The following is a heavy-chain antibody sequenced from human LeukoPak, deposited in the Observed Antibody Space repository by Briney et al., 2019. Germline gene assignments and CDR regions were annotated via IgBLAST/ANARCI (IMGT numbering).Heavy chain of an antibody. CDR1: GFTFGSYG. CDR2: ISSTGGTT. D-gene: IGHD5-18*01. J-gene: IGHJ6*03. Sequence: GGSLRLSCAASGFTFGSYGMSWVRQAPGKGLEWVSSISSTGGTTYYADSVKGRFTISRDNAKDSLYLQMNSLRAEDTAVYYCAREVGRGYSYGYYYYYMDVWGKGTTVTVSS. V-gene: IGHV3-21*01. CDR3: AREVGRGYSYGYYYYYMDV.